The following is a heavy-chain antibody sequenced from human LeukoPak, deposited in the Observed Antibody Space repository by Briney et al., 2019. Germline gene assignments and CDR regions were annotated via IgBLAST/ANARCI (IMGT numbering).Heavy chain of an antibody. CDR2: INSDESST. CDR1: GFTFSRHW. CDR3: ARGKEPVAGSLSHFDY. V-gene: IGHV3-74*01. Sequence: AGGSLRLSCAASGFTFSRHWMHWVRQAPGKGLVWVSRINSDESSTSYADSVKGRFTISRDNAKNSLYLQMNSLRAEDTAVYYCARGKEPVAGSLSHFDYWGQGTLVTVSP. D-gene: IGHD6-19*01. J-gene: IGHJ4*02.